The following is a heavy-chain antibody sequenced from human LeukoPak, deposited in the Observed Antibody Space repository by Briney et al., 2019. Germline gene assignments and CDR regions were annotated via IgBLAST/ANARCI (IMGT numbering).Heavy chain of an antibody. CDR1: GFTFSGYS. V-gene: IGHV3-48*01. CDR3: AKDRGDFPPYFDY. Sequence: EGSLRLSCAASGFTFSGYSMNWVRQTPGKGLEWVSYISSSSSTIYYADSVKGRFTISRDNAKNSLYLQMNSLRAEDTAVYYCAKDRGDFPPYFDYWGQGTLVTVSS. CDR2: ISSSSSTI. D-gene: IGHD2-21*02. J-gene: IGHJ4*02.